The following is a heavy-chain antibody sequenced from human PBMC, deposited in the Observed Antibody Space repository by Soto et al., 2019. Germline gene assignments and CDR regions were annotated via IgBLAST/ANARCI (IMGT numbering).Heavy chain of an antibody. D-gene: IGHD6-19*01. V-gene: IGHV3-64D*06. CDR2: ISNNGGST. J-gene: IGHJ1*01. Sequence: PGGSLRLSSSASGFIFSDYAMHWVRLTPGKGLEFVSAISNNGGSTNDAPSVWGRFTISRDNSKNTVYLEMSSLRVEDTAIYYCVKDPSRGGWYGFFLHWGQGTVVTVS. CDR1: GFIFSDYA. CDR3: VKDPSRGGWYGFFLH.